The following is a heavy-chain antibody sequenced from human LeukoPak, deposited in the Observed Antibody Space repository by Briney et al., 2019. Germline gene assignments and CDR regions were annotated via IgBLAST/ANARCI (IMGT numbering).Heavy chain of an antibody. CDR2: INPNSGGT. J-gene: IGHJ4*02. CDR3: ARKYSSSWYEVGVNYFDY. CDR1: GYTFTGYY. V-gene: IGHV1-2*06. Sequence: ASVKVSCKASGYTFTGYYMHWVRQAPGQGLEWMGRINPNSGGTNYAQKFQGRVTMTRDTSISTAYMELSRLRSDDTAVYYCARKYSSSWYEVGVNYFDYWGQGTLVTVPS. D-gene: IGHD6-13*01.